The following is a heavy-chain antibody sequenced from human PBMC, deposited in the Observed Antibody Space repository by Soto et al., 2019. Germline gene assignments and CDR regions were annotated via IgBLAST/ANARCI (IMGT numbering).Heavy chain of an antibody. CDR2: IYNSVST. CDR1: GDSINNNYY. Sequence: PSETLSLTCAVSGDSINNNYYWGWIRKPPGKGLEWIASIYNSVSTHYNPSLKSRVTISIDTSKKQFSLQLTSVTAADTAVYYCARSSSGWSFDSWGQGTRVTVSS. V-gene: IGHV4-38-2*01. D-gene: IGHD6-19*01. CDR3: ARSSSGWSFDS. J-gene: IGHJ4*02.